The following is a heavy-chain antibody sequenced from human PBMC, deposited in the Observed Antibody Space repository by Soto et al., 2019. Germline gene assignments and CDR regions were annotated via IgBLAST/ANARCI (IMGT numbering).Heavy chain of an antibody. J-gene: IGHJ4*02. CDR1: GFTFGSYT. CDR2: ISGSGGST. Sequence: EVQLLESGGGLVQPGGSLRLSCVASGFTFGSYTMTWVRQAPGKGLQWVSAISGSGGSTYYADSVKGRFTTSRDNSMNTLSLQMISLRDEDTDVYYCARDSLVLALDSWGQGTLVTVSS. V-gene: IGHV3-23*01. CDR3: ARDSLVLALDS. D-gene: IGHD2-15*01.